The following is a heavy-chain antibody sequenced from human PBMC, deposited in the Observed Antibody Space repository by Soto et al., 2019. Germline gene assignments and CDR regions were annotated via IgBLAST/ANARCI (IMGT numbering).Heavy chain of an antibody. V-gene: IGHV3-7*01. CDR2: IKEDGTKK. J-gene: IGHJ3*02. Sequence: EVQLVESGGGLVQPGGSLRLSCAASGLTFGRYWMSWVRQAPGKGPECVANIKEDGTKKSYVDSVEGRFTISRDNAKNSLYLEMNSLRVEDTAVYYCARDPEFSAFDIWGQGTVVTVSS. CDR3: ARDPEFSAFDI. CDR1: GLTFGRYW.